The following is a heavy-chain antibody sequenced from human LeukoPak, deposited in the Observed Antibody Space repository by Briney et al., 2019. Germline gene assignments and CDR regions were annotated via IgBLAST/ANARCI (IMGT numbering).Heavy chain of an antibody. CDR3: ARDGARQINTAVPGGDY. V-gene: IGHV3-7*01. J-gene: IGHJ4*02. D-gene: IGHD6-19*01. CDR2: IKQDGSEK. CDR1: GCTFSSYW. Sequence: GGSLRLSCAASGCTFSSYWMSWVRQAPGKGLEWVANIKQDGSEKYYVDSVKGRFTISRDNAKNSLYLQMNSLRAEDTAIYYCARDGARQINTAVPGGDYWGQGTLLTVSS.